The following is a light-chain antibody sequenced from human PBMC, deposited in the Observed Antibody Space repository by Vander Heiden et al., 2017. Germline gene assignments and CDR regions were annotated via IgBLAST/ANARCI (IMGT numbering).Light chain of an antibody. Sequence: DIQLTQSPSFLSASVGDRVTISCRASQDISSYLAWYQQKPGKAPKLLIYAASTLHSGVPSRFSGSGSGTEFTLTISSLQPEDFATYYCQQLNSYLPITFGQGTRLEI. V-gene: IGKV1-9*01. CDR3: QQLNSYLPIT. J-gene: IGKJ5*01. CDR2: AAS. CDR1: QDISSY.